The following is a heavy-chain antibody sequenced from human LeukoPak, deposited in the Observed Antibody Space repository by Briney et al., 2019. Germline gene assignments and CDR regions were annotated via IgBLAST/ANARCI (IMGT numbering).Heavy chain of an antibody. CDR2: MKPNSGNT. J-gene: IGHJ4*02. V-gene: IGHV1-8*01. CDR3: ARYGVGGYSYGLDY. CDR1: GYTFTNYD. Sequence: ASVKVSCKASGYTFTNYDINWVRQATGQGLEWMGYMKPNSGNTGYAQKFQGRVTMTRDTSISTAYMELSSLTSEDTAVYYCARYGVGGYSYGLDYWGQGTLVTVSS. D-gene: IGHD5-18*01.